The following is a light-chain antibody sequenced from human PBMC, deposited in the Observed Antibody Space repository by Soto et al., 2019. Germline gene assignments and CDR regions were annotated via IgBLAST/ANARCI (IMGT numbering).Light chain of an antibody. V-gene: IGKV1-9*01. J-gene: IGKJ5*01. Sequence: DIQMTQSPSSLSASVGDRVTISCQASQDISNSLAWYQQKPGKAPKLLIYAASTLQSGVPLRFSGSGSGTEFTLTISSLQPEDFATYYCQQLNSYPVTFGQGTRLEIK. CDR2: AAS. CDR3: QQLNSYPVT. CDR1: QDISNS.